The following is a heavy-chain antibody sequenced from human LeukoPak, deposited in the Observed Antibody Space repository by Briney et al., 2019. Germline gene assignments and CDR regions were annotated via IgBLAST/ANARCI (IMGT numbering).Heavy chain of an antibody. CDR2: IRYDGSNK. J-gene: IGHJ4*02. CDR1: GFTFSSYG. CDR3: ANGDYGGPKPGFDY. Sequence: TGGSLRLSCAASGFTFSSYGIHWVRQAPGKGLEWVAFIRYDGSNKYYADSVKGRFTISRDNSKNTLYLQMNSLRAEDTAVYYCANGDYGGPKPGFDYWGQGTLVTVSS. V-gene: IGHV3-30*02. D-gene: IGHD4-23*01.